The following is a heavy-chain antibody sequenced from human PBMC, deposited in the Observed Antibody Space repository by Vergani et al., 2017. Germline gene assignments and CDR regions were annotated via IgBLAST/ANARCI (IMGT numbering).Heavy chain of an antibody. CDR2: INHSGST. CDR3: ARGGLLGLAVAGTGFDY. CDR1: GGSFSGYY. J-gene: IGHJ4*02. Sequence: QVQLQQWGAGLLKPSETLSLTCAVYGGSFSGYYWSWLRQPPGKGLEWIGEINHSGSTNYNPSLNSRVTISVDTSKNQFSLKLSSVTAADTAVYYCARGGLLGLAVAGTGFDYWGQGTLVTVSS. V-gene: IGHV4-34*01. D-gene: IGHD6-19*01.